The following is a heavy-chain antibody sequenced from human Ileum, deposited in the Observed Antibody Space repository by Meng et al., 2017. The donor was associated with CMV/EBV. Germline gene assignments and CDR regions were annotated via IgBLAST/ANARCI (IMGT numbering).Heavy chain of an antibody. V-gene: IGHV3-23*01. D-gene: IGHD1-14*01. Sequence: GESLKISCAASGFTFSSYAMSWVRQAPGKGLEWVSGISGSGGGTYYADSVKGRLTISRDNSKNTLYLQMNSLRAEDTAVYYCAKGGPVAPDPRYFQHWGQGTLVTVSS. CDR1: GFTFSSYA. J-gene: IGHJ1*01. CDR2: ISGSGGGT. CDR3: AKGGPVAPDPRYFQH.